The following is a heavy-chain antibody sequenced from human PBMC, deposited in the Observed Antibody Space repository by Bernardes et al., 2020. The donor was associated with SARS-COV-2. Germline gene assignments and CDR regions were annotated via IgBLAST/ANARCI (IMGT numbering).Heavy chain of an antibody. CDR3: AKERSYNEVFDV. CDR2: ISYDGSNK. CDR1: GFTFSNYG. V-gene: IGHV3-30*18. J-gene: IGHJ3*01. Sequence: GGSLRLSCAASGFTFSNYGMHWVRQAPGKGLEWVALISYDGSNKYYAESVKGRFTISRDSSSDTLFLQLSSLTTADTAVYYCAKERSYNEVFDVWGQGTMVTVSS. D-gene: IGHD3-10*01.